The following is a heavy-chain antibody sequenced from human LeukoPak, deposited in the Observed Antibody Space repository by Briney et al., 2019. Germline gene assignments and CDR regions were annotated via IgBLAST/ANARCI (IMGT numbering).Heavy chain of an antibody. J-gene: IGHJ4*02. Sequence: SETLSLTCAVYGGSFSGYYWSWIRQPPGKGLEWIGEINHSGSTYYNPSLKSRVTISVDTSKNQFSLKLSSVTAADTAVYYCARGVYDGSGSLFDYWGQGTLVTVSS. D-gene: IGHD3-22*01. CDR1: GGSFSGYY. CDR2: INHSGST. V-gene: IGHV4-34*01. CDR3: ARGVYDGSGSLFDY.